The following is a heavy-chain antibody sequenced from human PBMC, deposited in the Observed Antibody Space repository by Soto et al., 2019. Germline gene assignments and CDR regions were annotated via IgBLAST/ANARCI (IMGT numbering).Heavy chain of an antibody. Sequence: SETLSLTCVVSNFSISSGYYWGWIRQSPGKGLEWIASIYRSGTTSYNPSLKSRVTISVDPSKNQFSLMLTAVTAADTAVYYCAGTHSGSYYSVFNYWGRGSLVTVSS. CDR2: IYRSGTT. CDR3: AGTHSGSYYSVFNY. CDR1: NFSISSGYY. D-gene: IGHD1-26*01. J-gene: IGHJ4*02. V-gene: IGHV4-38-2*01.